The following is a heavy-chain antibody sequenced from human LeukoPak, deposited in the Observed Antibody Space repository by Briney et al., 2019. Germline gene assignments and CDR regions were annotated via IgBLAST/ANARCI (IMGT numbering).Heavy chain of an antibody. CDR3: AKDRYSYGYAFDY. CDR2: IWYDGSNK. CDR1: GFTFSSYG. J-gene: IGHJ4*02. Sequence: GGSLRLSCAASGFTFSSYGMHSGRQAPGKGLGWVAVIWYDGSNKYYADSVKGRFTISRDNSKNTLYLQMNSLRAEDTAVYYCAKDRYSYGYAFDYWGQGTLVTVSS. D-gene: IGHD5-18*01. V-gene: IGHV3-33*06.